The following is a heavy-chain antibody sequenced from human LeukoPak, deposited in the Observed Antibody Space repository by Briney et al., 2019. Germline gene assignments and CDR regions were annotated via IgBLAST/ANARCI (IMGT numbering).Heavy chain of an antibody. CDR2: IRYDGSNK. CDR3: AKDRSGSYSQGLDY. J-gene: IGHJ4*02. V-gene: IGHV3-30*02. D-gene: IGHD1-26*01. CDR1: GFTYSTYG. Sequence: GGSLRLSCAASGFTYSTYGMHWVRQAPGKGLEWVAFIRYDGSNKYYADSVKGRFTISRDNSKNTLYLQMNSLRAEDTAVFYCAKDRSGSYSQGLDYWGQGTLVTVSS.